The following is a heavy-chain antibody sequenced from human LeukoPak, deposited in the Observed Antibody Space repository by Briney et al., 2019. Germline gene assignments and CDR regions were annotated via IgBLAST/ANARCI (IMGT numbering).Heavy chain of an antibody. J-gene: IGHJ5*02. CDR3: AKDRHAPGRYCSSTTCFPFDP. CDR1: GFTFSTYA. Sequence: GGTLRLSCAASGFTFSTYAMSWVRQAPGKGLEWVSGISGSGGSTYYADSVKGRFTISRDNSKNTLYLQMNSLRAEDTAVYYCAKDRHAPGRYCSSTTCFPFDPWGQGTLVTVSS. D-gene: IGHD2-2*01. CDR2: ISGSGGST. V-gene: IGHV3-23*01.